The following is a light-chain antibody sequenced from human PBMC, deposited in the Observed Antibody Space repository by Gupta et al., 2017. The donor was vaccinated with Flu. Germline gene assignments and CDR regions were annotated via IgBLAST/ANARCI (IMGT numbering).Light chain of an antibody. CDR3: SSYTSSSALEV. CDR2: EVN. V-gene: IGLV2-14*01. CDR1: SSDAGGYNY. J-gene: IGLJ2*01. Sequence: QSALTQPAAVSGSPGQSLTLSCPGTSSDAGGYNYVSWYQQHPGKAPKLMIYEVNHRPSGVSNRFSGSKSGNTASLTISGLQAEDEADYYCSSYTSSSALEVIGGGTKLTVL.